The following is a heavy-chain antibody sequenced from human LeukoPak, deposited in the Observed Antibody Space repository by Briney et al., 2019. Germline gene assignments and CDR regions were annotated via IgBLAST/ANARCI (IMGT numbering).Heavy chain of an antibody. CDR3: ARGGAGFDY. J-gene: IGHJ4*02. CDR1: GYTFNGYY. Sequence: GASVKVSCKASGYTFNGYYIHWVRQAPGQGLEWMGWVNPNSGVTDYAQKFQGRVTMTRDTSISTAYMELGRVRSDDTAVHYCARGGAGFDYWGQGTLVTVSS. D-gene: IGHD1-26*01. CDR2: VNPNSGVT. V-gene: IGHV1-2*02.